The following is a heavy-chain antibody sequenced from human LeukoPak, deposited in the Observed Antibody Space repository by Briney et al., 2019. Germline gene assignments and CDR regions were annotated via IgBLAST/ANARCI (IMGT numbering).Heavy chain of an antibody. CDR2: LSHAGNT. D-gene: IGHD2-2*01. CDR3: ARHNAPRRVGFDF. Sequence: GSLRLSCAASGFTFSDYYMSWIRQPPGKGLEWVACLSHAGNTWYNPSLESRLSISVDTSKNQFSLKFSSVTAADTALYWCARHNAPRRVGFDFWGQGILVTVSS. J-gene: IGHJ4*02. CDR1: GFTFSDYY. V-gene: IGHV4-38-2*01.